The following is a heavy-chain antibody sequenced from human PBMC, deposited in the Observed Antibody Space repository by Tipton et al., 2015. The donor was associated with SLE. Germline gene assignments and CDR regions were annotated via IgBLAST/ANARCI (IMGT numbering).Heavy chain of an antibody. CDR3: ERQTGAVYDKYMDV. D-gene: IGHD2-8*01. Sequence: TLSLTCTVSGGSISSYYWSLIRQPPGKGLEWIGRIYTSGSTNYNPSLKSRVTISVDTSKNQFSLKLSSVTAADTAVYYCERQTGAVYDKYMDVWGKGPTVTVSS. CDR1: GGSISSYY. J-gene: IGHJ6*03. CDR2: IYTSGST. V-gene: IGHV4-59*08.